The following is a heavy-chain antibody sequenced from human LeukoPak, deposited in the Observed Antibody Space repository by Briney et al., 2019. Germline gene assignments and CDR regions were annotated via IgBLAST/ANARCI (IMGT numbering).Heavy chain of an antibody. V-gene: IGHV4-34*01. CDR3: ARETDYGDYGLAGY. Sequence: SETLSLTCAVYGGSFSGYYWSWIRQPPGKGLEWIGEINHSGSTNYNPSLKSRVTISVDTSKNQFSLKLSSVTAADTAVYYCARETDYGDYGLAGYWGQGTLVTVSS. CDR2: INHSGST. CDR1: GGSFSGYY. J-gene: IGHJ4*02. D-gene: IGHD4-17*01.